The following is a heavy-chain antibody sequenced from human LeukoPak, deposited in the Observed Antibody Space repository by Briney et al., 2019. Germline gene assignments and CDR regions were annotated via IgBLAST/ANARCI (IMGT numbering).Heavy chain of an antibody. Sequence: PGRSLRLSCTASGFTFGDYAMSWVRQAPGKGLEWVGFIRSKAYGGTTEYAASVKGRFTISRDDSKSIAYLQMNSLKTEDTAVYYCTRPDIVVVPAAPYYYYYMDVWGKGTTVTVSS. CDR1: GFTFGDYA. CDR3: TRPDIVVVPAAPYYYYYMDV. CDR2: IRSKAYGGTT. D-gene: IGHD2-2*01. J-gene: IGHJ6*03. V-gene: IGHV3-49*04.